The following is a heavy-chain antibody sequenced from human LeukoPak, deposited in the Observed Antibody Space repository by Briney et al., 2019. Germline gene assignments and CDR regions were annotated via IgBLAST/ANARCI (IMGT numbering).Heavy chain of an antibody. J-gene: IGHJ4*02. V-gene: IGHV3-48*03. D-gene: IGHD1-26*01. CDR2: ISSSASTI. CDR1: GFTFSSYE. Sequence: GGSLRLSCAASGFTFSSYEMNWVRQAPGKGLEWVSYISSSASTIYYADSVKGRFTISRDNAKNSLYLQMNSLRAEDTAVYYCATGEGGSYPRLYFDDWGQGTLVTVSS. CDR3: ATGEGGSYPRLYFDD.